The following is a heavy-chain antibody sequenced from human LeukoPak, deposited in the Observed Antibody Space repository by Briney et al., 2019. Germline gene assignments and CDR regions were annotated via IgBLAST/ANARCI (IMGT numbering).Heavy chain of an antibody. Sequence: PGGSLRLSCAASGFTFSRYAFHWVRQAPGKGLEWVAVISNDGNNKYHADSVKGRFTISRDNSRNTLYVQMSSLRAEDTAMYYCARVQTGTTNWFDPWGQGTLVTVSS. J-gene: IGHJ5*02. CDR2: ISNDGNNK. V-gene: IGHV3-30*14. D-gene: IGHD1-1*01. CDR1: GFTFSRYA. CDR3: ARVQTGTTNWFDP.